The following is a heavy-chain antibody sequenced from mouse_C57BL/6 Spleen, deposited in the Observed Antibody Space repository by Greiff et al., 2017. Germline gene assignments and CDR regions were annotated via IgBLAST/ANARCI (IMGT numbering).Heavy chain of an antibody. Sequence: EVQGVESGGDLVKPGGSLKLSCAASGFTFSSYGMSWVRQTPDKRLEWVATISSGGSYTYYPASVKGRFTISRANAKNTLYLQMSSLKSEDTAMYYCARHGDGYFYFDDWGQGTTLTVSS. CDR1: GFTFSSYG. CDR3: ARHGDGYFYFDD. D-gene: IGHD2-3*01. J-gene: IGHJ2*01. CDR2: ISSGGSYT. V-gene: IGHV5-6*01.